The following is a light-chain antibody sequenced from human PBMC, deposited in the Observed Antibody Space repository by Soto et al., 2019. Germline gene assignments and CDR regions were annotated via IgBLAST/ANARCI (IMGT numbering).Light chain of an antibody. CDR3: QQYHSWPPRT. Sequence: EIVMTQSPATLSVSPGERVTLSCRARQSVGSNLAWYQQKPGQAPRLLIYGASTRATGIPARFSGSGSETEFTLTISSLQAEDSAVYYCQQYHSWPPRTFGQGTKVDIK. V-gene: IGKV3-15*01. J-gene: IGKJ1*01. CDR1: QSVGSN. CDR2: GAS.